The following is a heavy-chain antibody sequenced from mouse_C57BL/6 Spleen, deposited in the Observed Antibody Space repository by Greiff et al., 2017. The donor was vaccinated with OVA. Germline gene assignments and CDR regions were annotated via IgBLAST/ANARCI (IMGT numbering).Heavy chain of an antibody. CDR2: IDPENGDT. J-gene: IGHJ1*03. Sequence: VQLQQSGAELVRPGASVKLSCTASGFNIKDDYMHWVKQRPEQGLEWIGWIDPENGDTEYASKFQGKATITADTSSNTAYLQLSSLTSEDTAVYYCTTGPGYFDVWGTGTTVTVSS. CDR3: TTGPGYFDV. V-gene: IGHV14-4*01. CDR1: GFNIKDDY.